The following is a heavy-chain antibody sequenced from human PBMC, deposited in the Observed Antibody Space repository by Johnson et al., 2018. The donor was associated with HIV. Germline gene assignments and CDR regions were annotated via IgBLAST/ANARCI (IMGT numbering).Heavy chain of an antibody. V-gene: IGHV3-33*08. Sequence: VQLVESGGGVVQPGRSLRLSCAASGFTFSSYGMHWVRQAPAKGLEWVAFIRYDGSNKYYADSVKGRFTISRDNSKNTLYLQMNSLRAEDTAVYYCARDRGGPVRDDAFDIWGQGTMVTVSS. CDR3: ARDRGGPVRDDAFDI. CDR1: GFTFSSYG. J-gene: IGHJ3*02. CDR2: IRYDGSNK. D-gene: IGHD3-10*01.